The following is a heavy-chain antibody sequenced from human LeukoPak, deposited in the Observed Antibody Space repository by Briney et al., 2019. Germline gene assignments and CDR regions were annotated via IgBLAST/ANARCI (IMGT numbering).Heavy chain of an antibody. CDR3: ARPLTTSGWYFDL. J-gene: IGHJ2*01. Sequence: GASVKVSXKASGYTFTGFYIHWVRQAPGQGLEWMGWINPNSGGTNYAQKFQDRVTMTRDTSISTAYMELSSLKSDDTAVYYCARPLTTSGWYFDLWGRGTLVTVSS. CDR1: GYTFTGFY. V-gene: IGHV1-2*02. CDR2: INPNSGGT. D-gene: IGHD1-14*01.